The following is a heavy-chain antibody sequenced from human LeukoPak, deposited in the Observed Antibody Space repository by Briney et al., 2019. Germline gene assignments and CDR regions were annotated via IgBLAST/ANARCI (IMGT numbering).Heavy chain of an antibody. Sequence: SETLSLTCTVSGGSISSYYWSWIRQPPGKGLEWIGYIYYSGSTNYTPSLKSRVTISVDTSKNQFSLKLSSVTAADTAVYYCARGRYCSGGSCYNPDLYYYYYYYMDVWGKGTTVTISS. J-gene: IGHJ6*03. CDR2: IYYSGST. V-gene: IGHV4-59*13. CDR3: ARGRYCSGGSCYNPDLYYYYYYYMDV. D-gene: IGHD2-15*01. CDR1: GGSISSYY.